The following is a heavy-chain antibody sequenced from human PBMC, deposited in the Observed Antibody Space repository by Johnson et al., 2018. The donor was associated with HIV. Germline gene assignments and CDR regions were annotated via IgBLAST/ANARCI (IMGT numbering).Heavy chain of an antibody. J-gene: IGHJ3*02. CDR2: ISSSGSTI. CDR1: GFTFSDYY. V-gene: IGHV3-11*04. D-gene: IGHD6-13*01. CDR3: ARDSAAAGLDAFDI. Sequence: QVQLVESGGGLVKTGGSLRLSCAASGFTFSDYYMSWIRQAPGKGLEWVSYISSSGSTIYYADSVKLRFTTSRDNAKNSLYLQMNSLRAEDTAVYYCARDSAAAGLDAFDIWGQGTMVTVSS.